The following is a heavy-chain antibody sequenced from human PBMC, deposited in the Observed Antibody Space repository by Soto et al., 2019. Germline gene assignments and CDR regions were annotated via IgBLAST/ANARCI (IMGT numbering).Heavy chain of an antibody. CDR1: GGTFSSYA. J-gene: IGHJ4*02. V-gene: IGHV1-69*12. CDR2: IIPIFGTA. CDR3: ALARMTAEPPTV. D-gene: IGHD2-21*02. Sequence: QVQLVQSGAEVKKPGSSVKVSCKASGGTFSSYAISWVRQAPGQGLEWMGGIIPIFGTANYAQKFQGRGTITAEESTSTAYRELSSLRSEDTAVYYCALARMTAEPPTVWGQGTLVTVSS.